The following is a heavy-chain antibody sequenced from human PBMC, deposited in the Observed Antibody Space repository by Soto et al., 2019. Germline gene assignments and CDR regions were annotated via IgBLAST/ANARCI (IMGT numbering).Heavy chain of an antibody. CDR2: ISSSSSYI. CDR3: ARDRKIWFGDVLCYGMDV. D-gene: IGHD3-10*01. Sequence: EVQLVESGGGLVKPGGSLRLSCAASGFTFSSYSMNWVRQAPGKGLEWVSSISSSSSYIYYADSVKGRFTISRDNAKNSLYLQLNSLRAEDTAVYYCARDRKIWFGDVLCYGMDVWGQGTTVTVSS. V-gene: IGHV3-21*01. CDR1: GFTFSSYS. J-gene: IGHJ6*02.